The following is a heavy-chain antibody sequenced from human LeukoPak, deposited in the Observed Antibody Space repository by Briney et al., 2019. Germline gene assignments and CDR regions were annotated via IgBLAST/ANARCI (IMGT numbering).Heavy chain of an antibody. Sequence: GGSLRLSCAASGFTFSSYAMHWVRQAPGKGLEWVAVISYDGSNKYYADSVKGRFTISRDNSKNTLYLQMNSLRAEDTAVYYCAREVVTLDFDYWGQGTLVTVSS. CDR3: AREVVTLDFDY. V-gene: IGHV3-30-3*01. D-gene: IGHD4-23*01. CDR1: GFTFSSYA. CDR2: ISYDGSNK. J-gene: IGHJ4*02.